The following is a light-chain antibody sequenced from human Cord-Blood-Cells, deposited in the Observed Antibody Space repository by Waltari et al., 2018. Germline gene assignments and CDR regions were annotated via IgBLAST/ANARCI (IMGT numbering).Light chain of an antibody. Sequence: DIPMTPSPSSLSASVGDSVTFTCRVSQRNSSYLNWYQQKPGKAPKLLIYAASSLQSGVPSRFSGSGSGTDFTLTISSLQPEDFATYYCRQSYSTPITFGQGTRLEIK. J-gene: IGKJ5*01. CDR1: QRNSSY. CDR3: RQSYSTPIT. CDR2: AAS. V-gene: IGKV1-39*01.